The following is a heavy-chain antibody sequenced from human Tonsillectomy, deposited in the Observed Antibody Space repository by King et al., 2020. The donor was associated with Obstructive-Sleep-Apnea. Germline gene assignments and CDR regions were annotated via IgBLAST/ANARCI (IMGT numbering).Heavy chain of an antibody. CDR2: INNGDGRT. Sequence: VQLVESGGGLAQPGGSLGLSCAASGFTFSRKAMAWVRQAPGKGLEWVSSINNGDGRTYYADSVKGRFTISRDNSNSALYLEMKNLRAEDSAIYYCAKNRGIVLGPGGEELLGYYGMDVWGQGTTVTVSS. V-gene: IGHV3-23*04. CDR3: AKNRGIVLGPGGEELLGYYGMDV. D-gene: IGHD1-7*01. CDR1: GFTFSRKA. J-gene: IGHJ6*02.